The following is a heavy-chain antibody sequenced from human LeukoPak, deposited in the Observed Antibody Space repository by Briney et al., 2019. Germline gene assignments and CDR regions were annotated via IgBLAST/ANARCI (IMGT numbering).Heavy chain of an antibody. D-gene: IGHD4-17*01. J-gene: IGHJ4*02. CDR2: IYYSGST. CDR3: ARQKSEVLGYGDSRYYFDY. Sequence: SETLSLTCTVSSGSISSSSYYWGWIRQPPGKGLEWIGSIYYSGSTHDNPSLKSRVTISVDMSKNQFSLKLSSVTAADTAVYYCARQKSEVLGYGDSRYYFDYWGQGTLVTVSS. V-gene: IGHV4-39*01. CDR1: SGSISSSSYY.